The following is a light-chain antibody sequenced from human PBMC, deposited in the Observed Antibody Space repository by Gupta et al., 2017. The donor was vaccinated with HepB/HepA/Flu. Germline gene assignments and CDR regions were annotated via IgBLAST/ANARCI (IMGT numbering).Light chain of an antibody. CDR2: EVT. Sequence: QSALTQPPSVPGSPGQSVTISCTGTSSDVGNYHRVSWYQQPPGTAPKLIIYEVTNRPSGVPDHFSGSKSGNTASLTISGLQAEDEADYYCSSYRSGSIWVFGGGTKLTVL. CDR3: SSYRSGSIWV. V-gene: IGLV2-18*02. J-gene: IGLJ3*02. CDR1: SSDVGNYHR.